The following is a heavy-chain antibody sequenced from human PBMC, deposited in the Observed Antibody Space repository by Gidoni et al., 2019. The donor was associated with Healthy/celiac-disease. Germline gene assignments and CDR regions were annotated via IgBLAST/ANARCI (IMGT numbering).Heavy chain of an antibody. D-gene: IGHD3-3*01. CDR3: TTVRVDFWSKYYYYMDV. J-gene: IGHJ6*03. V-gene: IGHV3-15*01. CDR1: GFPFSNAW. Sequence: DVQLVESGGGLVKPGGSLRLSCAASGFPFSNAWMSWVRQAPGKGLEWVGRIKSKTDGGTTDYAAPVKGRFTISRDDSKNTLYLQMNSLKTEDTAVYYCTTVRVDFWSKYYYYMDVWGKGTTVTVSS. CDR2: IKSKTDGGTT.